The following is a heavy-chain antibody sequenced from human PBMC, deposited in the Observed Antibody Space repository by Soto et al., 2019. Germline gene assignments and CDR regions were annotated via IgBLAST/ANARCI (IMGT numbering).Heavy chain of an antibody. CDR2: MIPIFGTA. Sequence: QVQLVQSGAEVKKPGSSMKVSCKASGGTFSSYAISWVRQAPGQGLEWMGGMIPIFGTADYAQKFQGRVTITADDFTSTAYMELSSLRSEDTAVYYCARHLGGNHYYYGMDVWGQGTTVTVSS. CDR1: GGTFSSYA. D-gene: IGHD3-16*01. CDR3: ARHLGGNHYYYGMDV. V-gene: IGHV1-69*12. J-gene: IGHJ6*02.